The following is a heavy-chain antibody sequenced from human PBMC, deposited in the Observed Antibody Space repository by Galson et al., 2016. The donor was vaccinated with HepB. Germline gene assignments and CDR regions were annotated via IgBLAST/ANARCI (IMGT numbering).Heavy chain of an antibody. D-gene: IGHD3-3*01. J-gene: IGHJ4*02. Sequence: SETLSLTCTVSRGSVSSSAYYWSWIRQTPGKGLQWIGTVYYDATTFYSPSLKSRVTISIDTSKNQFSLRLYSVTAADTAIYYCARKIYYFDNWGQGTLVAVSS. CDR1: RGSVSSSAYY. CDR3: ARKIYYFDN. V-gene: IGHV4-39*07. CDR2: VYYDATT.